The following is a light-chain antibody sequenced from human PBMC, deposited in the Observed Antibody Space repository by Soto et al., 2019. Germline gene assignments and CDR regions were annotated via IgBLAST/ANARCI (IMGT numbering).Light chain of an antibody. Sequence: QSALTQPASVSASPGQSITISCTGTSSDVGSYNLVSWFQQHPGKAPKLMIYEGSKRPSGVSNRFSGSKSGNTASLTISGLQAEDEADYYCCSYARSSTLVFGGGTKLTVL. V-gene: IGLV2-23*01. J-gene: IGLJ2*01. CDR2: EGS. CDR1: SSDVGSYNL. CDR3: CSYARSSTLV.